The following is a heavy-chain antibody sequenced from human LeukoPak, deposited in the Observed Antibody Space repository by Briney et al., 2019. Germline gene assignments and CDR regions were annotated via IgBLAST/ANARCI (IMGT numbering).Heavy chain of an antibody. Sequence: GGSLRLSCAASGFTFSSYAMSWVRQAPGKGLEWVSAISGSGGSTYYADSVKGRFTISRDNSKNTLYLQMNSLRAEDTAVYYCANDSLLLVWYFDYWGQGTLVTVSS. D-gene: IGHD2-21*01. CDR1: GFTFSSYA. J-gene: IGHJ4*02. CDR2: ISGSGGST. CDR3: ANDSLLLVWYFDY. V-gene: IGHV3-23*01.